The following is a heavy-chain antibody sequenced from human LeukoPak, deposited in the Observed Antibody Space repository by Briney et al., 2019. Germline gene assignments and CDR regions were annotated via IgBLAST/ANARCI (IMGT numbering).Heavy chain of an antibody. V-gene: IGHV3-23*01. Sequence: GWSLRLSCAASGFTFSSSAMGWVRRAPQKGLEWVSAIPASGPKTYYTGSVRGRFTISRDNSKNTVYLQMQSLRAEDTAVYYCVKEASKTFGIYTADYWGQGTLVTVSS. CDR3: VKEASKTFGIYTADY. D-gene: IGHD3-16*01. J-gene: IGHJ4*02. CDR2: IPASGPKT. CDR1: GFTFSSSA.